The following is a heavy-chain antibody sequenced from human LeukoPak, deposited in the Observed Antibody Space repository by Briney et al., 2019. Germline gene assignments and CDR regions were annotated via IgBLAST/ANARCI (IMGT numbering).Heavy chain of an antibody. Sequence: GGSLRLSCAASGFTFSSYGMLWVRQAPGKGLEWVAVIWYDGSNKYYADSVKGRFTISRDNSKNTLYLQMNSLRAEDTAVYYCATRYGALNYWGQGTLVTVSS. CDR2: IWYDGSNK. CDR1: GFTFSSYG. J-gene: IGHJ4*02. D-gene: IGHD4-17*01. CDR3: ATRYGALNY. V-gene: IGHV3-33*01.